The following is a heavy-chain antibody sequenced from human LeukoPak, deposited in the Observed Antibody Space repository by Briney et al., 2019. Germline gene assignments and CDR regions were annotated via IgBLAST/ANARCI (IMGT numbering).Heavy chain of an antibody. CDR3: ASGDHYDY. D-gene: IGHD1-26*01. Sequence: PGGSLRLSCAAPGFTFSSYSMNWVRQAPGKELEWVSYITSSSNTIYYADSVKGRFTISRDNAKNSLYLQMNSLRDEDTAVYYCASGDHYDYWGQGTLVTVSS. CDR1: GFTFSSYS. CDR2: ITSSSNTI. J-gene: IGHJ4*02. V-gene: IGHV3-48*02.